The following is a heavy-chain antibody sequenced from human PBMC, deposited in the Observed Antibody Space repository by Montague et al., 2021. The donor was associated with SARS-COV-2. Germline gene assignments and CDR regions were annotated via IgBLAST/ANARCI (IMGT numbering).Heavy chain of an antibody. D-gene: IGHD4-11*01. CDR1: GGSISTIVNF. J-gene: IGHJ4*02. V-gene: IGHV4-39*07. CDR3: ARSGDPGTTVTYLY. Sequence: SETLSLTCTFSGGSISTIVNFWGWIRQPPGKGLEWIGSISYTGSTYHNPSLKSRFTMSVDTSKNQFSLKLNSVTAADTACYYCARSGDPGTTVTYLYWGQGTLVTVPS. CDR2: ISYTGST.